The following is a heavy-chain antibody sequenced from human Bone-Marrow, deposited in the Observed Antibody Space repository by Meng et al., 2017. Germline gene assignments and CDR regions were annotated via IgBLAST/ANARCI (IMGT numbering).Heavy chain of an antibody. CDR3: ARGDSGSYYAPPIDY. D-gene: IGHD1-26*01. V-gene: IGHV1-46*01. CDR2: INPSGGST. Sequence: ASVKVSCKASGYTFTSYDINWVRQATGQGLEWMGIINPSGGSTSYAQKFQGRVTMTRDTSTSTVYMELSSLRSEDTAVYYCARGDSGSYYAPPIDYWGQGTLVTVSS. J-gene: IGHJ4*02. CDR1: GYTFTSYD.